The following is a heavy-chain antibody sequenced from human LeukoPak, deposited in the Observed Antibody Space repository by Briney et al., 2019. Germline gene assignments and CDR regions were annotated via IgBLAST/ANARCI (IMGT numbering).Heavy chain of an antibody. CDR1: GYTFTSYG. CDR3: ARDSYESSGYYSSFDY. D-gene: IGHD3-22*01. V-gene: IGHV1-18*01. J-gene: IGHJ4*02. Sequence: ASVTVSCTASGYTFTSYGISWVRQAPGQGLERMGWISAYNGNTNYAETLQGRVTMTTDTSTSTAYMELRSLRSDDTAVYYCARDSYESSGYYSSFDYWGQGTLVTVSS. CDR2: ISAYNGNT.